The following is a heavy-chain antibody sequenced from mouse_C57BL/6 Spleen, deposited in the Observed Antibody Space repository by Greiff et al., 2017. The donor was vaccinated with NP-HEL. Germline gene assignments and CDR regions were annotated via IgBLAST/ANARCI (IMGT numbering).Heavy chain of an antibody. CDR2: IWSGGST. Sequence: VQLQQSGPGLVQPSQSLSITCTVSGFSLTSYGVHWVRQSPGKGLEWLGVIWSGGSTDYTAAFISRLSISKDNSKSQVFFKMNSLQADDTAIYYCARKAIYYDYGDVWGTGTTVTVSS. CDR3: ARKAIYYDYGDV. CDR1: GFSLTSYG. V-gene: IGHV2-2*01. J-gene: IGHJ1*03. D-gene: IGHD2-4*01.